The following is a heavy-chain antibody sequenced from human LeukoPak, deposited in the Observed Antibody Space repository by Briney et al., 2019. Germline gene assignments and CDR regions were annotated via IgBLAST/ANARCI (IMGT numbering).Heavy chain of an antibody. CDR1: GYTFTSYY. Sequence: ASVKVSCKASGYTFTSYYMHWVRQAPGQGLEWMGIINPSGGSTSYAQKFQGRVTMTRDTSTSTVYMELSSLRSEDTAVYYCAGDFYETYYDYVWGSYRPLTFDYWGQGTLVTVSS. CDR3: AGDFYETYYDYVWGSYRPLTFDY. J-gene: IGHJ4*02. V-gene: IGHV1-46*01. D-gene: IGHD3-16*01. CDR2: INPSGGST.